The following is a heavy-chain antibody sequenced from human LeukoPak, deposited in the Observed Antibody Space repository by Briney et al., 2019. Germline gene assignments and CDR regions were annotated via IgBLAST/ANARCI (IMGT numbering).Heavy chain of an antibody. D-gene: IGHD6-13*01. V-gene: IGHV4-4*02. J-gene: IGHJ5*02. Sequence: NPSETLSLTCAVTGGAITSGNWWSWVRQPPGAGLEWIGEIYHSGSTNYNPSLKSRLTISVDKSKNQFSLALSSVTAADTAVYYCARGVPAAGAKWFDPWGPGSLVTVYS. CDR3: ARGVPAAGAKWFDP. CDR1: GGAITSGNW. CDR2: IYHSGST.